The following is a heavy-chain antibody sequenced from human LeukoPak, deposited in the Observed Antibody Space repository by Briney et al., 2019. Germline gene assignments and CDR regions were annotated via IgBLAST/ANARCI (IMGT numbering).Heavy chain of an antibody. V-gene: IGHV4-59*12. CDR1: GASISSYY. J-gene: IGHJ4*02. CDR3: ARGPPPDFDF. CDR2: IYYSGST. Sequence: SETLSLTCTVSGASISSYYWSWIRQPPGKGLEWIGYIYYSGSTVYNPSLKSRVTISVDTSKNQFSLKLSSVTAADTAVYYCARGPPPDFDFWGRGTLVTVSS.